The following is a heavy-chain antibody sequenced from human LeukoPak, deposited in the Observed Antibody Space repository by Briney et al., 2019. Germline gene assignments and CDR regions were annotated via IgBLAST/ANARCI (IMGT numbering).Heavy chain of an antibody. CDR1: GFTFSSYS. D-gene: IGHD3-3*01. CDR3: ARLGSPTYYDFWSGYYTGPQEDY. CDR2: ISSSSSTI. J-gene: IGHJ4*02. V-gene: IGHV3-48*01. Sequence: TGGSLRLSCAASGFTFSSYSMNWVREAPGRGLEWVSYISSSSSTIYYADSVKGRFTISRDNAKNSLYLQMNSLRAEDTAVYYCARLGSPTYYDFWSGYYTGPQEDYWGQGTLVTVSS.